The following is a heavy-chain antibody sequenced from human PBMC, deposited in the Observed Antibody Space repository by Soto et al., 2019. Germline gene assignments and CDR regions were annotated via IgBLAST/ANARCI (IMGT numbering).Heavy chain of an antibody. CDR3: ANSELGKGYSYGLRLAFDI. V-gene: IGHV4-39*01. CDR1: GGSISSSSYY. J-gene: IGHJ3*02. CDR2: IYYSGST. Sequence: TSETLTLTCTVSGGSISSSSYYWGWIRQPPGKGLEWIGSIYYSGSTYYNPSLKSRVTISVDTSKNQFSLKLSSVTAADTAVYYCANSELGKGYSYGLRLAFDIWGQGTMVTVS. D-gene: IGHD5-18*01.